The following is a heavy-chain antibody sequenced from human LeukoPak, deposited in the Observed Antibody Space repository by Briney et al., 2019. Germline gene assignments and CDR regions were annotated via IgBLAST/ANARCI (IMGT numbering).Heavy chain of an antibody. CDR1: GGSFSGCY. CDR3: AREGGPYRPLDY. CDR2: INHSGST. J-gene: IGHJ4*02. Sequence: KPSETLSLTCAVYGGSFSGCYWSWIRQPPGKGLEWIGEINHSGSTNYNPSLKSRVAISVDKSENHISLKLTSVTAADTAVYYCAREGGPYRPLDYSGQGTLVTVAS. V-gene: IGHV4-34*01.